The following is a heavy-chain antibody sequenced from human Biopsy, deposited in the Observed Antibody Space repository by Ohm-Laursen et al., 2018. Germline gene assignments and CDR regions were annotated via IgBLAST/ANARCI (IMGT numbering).Heavy chain of an antibody. J-gene: IGHJ3*01. V-gene: IGHV4-59*12. D-gene: IGHD1-26*01. Sequence: SETLSLTCTVVSGGSPFTDSITRYYWNWIRQSPGKGLEWIGVAYYTGTTTYNPSFKSRVTLSMDTSNNQVSLRLLSVTAADTAVYFCARDLHGRGPNWGASTGVFDLWGHGTAVTVSS. CDR2: AYYTGTT. CDR1: GGSPFTDSITRYY. CDR3: ARDLHGRGPNWGASTGVFDL.